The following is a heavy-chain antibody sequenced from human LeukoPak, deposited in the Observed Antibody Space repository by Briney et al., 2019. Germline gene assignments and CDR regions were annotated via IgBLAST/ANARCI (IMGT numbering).Heavy chain of an antibody. CDR1: GGTFSSYA. J-gene: IGHJ6*03. V-gene: IGHV1-69*13. D-gene: IGHD3-10*01. Sequence: GASVKVSCKASGGTFSSYAISWVRQAPGQGLEWMGGIIPIFGTANYAQKFQGRVTITADESTSTAYMELSSLRSEDTAVYYCASTLWFGTAYYYMDVWGKGTTVTVSS. CDR3: ASTLWFGTAYYYMDV. CDR2: IIPIFGTA.